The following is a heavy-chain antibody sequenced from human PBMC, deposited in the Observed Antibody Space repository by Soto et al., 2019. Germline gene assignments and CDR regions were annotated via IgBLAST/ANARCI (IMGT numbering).Heavy chain of an antibody. V-gene: IGHV3-30-3*01. J-gene: IGHJ4*02. CDR2: ISYDGSNK. CDR1: GFTFSSYA. D-gene: IGHD3-10*01. CDR3: ARERYSVFDY. Sequence: QVQLVESGGGVVQPGRSLRLSCAASGFTFSSYAMHWVRQAPGKGLEWVAVISYDGSNKYYADSVKGRFIISRDNSKNTLYLQMNSLRAEDTAVYYCARERYSVFDYWGQGTLVTVSS.